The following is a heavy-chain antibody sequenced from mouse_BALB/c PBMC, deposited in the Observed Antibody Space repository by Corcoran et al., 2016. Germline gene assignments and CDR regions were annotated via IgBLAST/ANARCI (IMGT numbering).Heavy chain of an antibody. Sequence: EVQLQQSGAELVKPGASVKLACTASGFNIKDTYMHWVKQRPEQGLEWIGRIEPANGNTKYDPKFQGKATITAGTSSNTAYLQLSSLTSEDTAVYYCARWDWYFDVWGAGTTVTVSS. J-gene: IGHJ1*01. CDR2: IEPANGNT. CDR3: ARWDWYFDV. V-gene: IGHV14-3*02. CDR1: GFNIKDTY.